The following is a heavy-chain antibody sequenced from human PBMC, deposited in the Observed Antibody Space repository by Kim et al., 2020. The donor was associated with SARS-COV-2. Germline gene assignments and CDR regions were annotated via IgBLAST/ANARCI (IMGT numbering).Heavy chain of an antibody. V-gene: IGHV3-23*01. J-gene: IGHJ5*02. CDR2: ISGSGATA. CDR1: GFIFNSNI. D-gene: IGHD3-22*01. CDR3: AKGGGYHFDP. Sequence: GGSLRHSCAASGFIFNSNIINWVRQAPGKGLEWVSLISGSGATASYADSVKGRFTIYRDNSKNTLYLQMDSLRAEDTAVYFCAKGGGYHFDPWGQGTLVT.